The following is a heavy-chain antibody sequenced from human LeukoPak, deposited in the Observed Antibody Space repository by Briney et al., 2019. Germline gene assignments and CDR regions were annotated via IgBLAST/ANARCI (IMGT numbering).Heavy chain of an antibody. CDR1: GFTFSSYG. V-gene: IGHV3-33*01. CDR2: IWCDGSNK. J-gene: IGHJ4*02. D-gene: IGHD6-6*01. Sequence: GRSLRLSCAASGFTFSSYGMHWVRQAPGKGLEWVAVIWCDGSNKYYADSVKGRFTISRDNSKNTLYLQMNSLRAEDTAVYYCARDRAFRSSSSVAGYYFDYWGQGTLVTVSS. CDR3: ARDRAFRSSSSVAGYYFDY.